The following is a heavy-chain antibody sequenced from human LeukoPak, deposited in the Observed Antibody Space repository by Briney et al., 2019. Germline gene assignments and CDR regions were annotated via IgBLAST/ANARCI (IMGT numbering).Heavy chain of an antibody. Sequence: GGSLRLSCAASGFTFSSYWMSWVRQAPGKGLEWVANIKQDGSEKYYVDSVKGRFTISRDNAKNSLYLQMNSLRVEDTAVYYCARVSGGSNGDDDYWGQGTLVTVSS. V-gene: IGHV3-7*01. CDR2: IKQDGSEK. CDR3: ARVSGGSNGDDDY. D-gene: IGHD4-17*01. CDR1: GFTFSSYW. J-gene: IGHJ4*02.